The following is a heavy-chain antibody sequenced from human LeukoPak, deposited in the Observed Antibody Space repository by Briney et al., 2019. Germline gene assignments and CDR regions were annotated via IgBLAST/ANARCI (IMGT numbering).Heavy chain of an antibody. CDR2: IYYSGST. D-gene: IGHD3-22*01. Sequence: SETLSLTCTVSGGSISSSSYYWGWIRQPPGKGLEWIGGIYYSGSTYYNPSLKSRVTISADTSKNQFSLKLSSVTAADTAVYYCARDSSGYLNYWGQGTLVTVSS. CDR1: GGSISSSSYY. V-gene: IGHV4-39*07. CDR3: ARDSSGYLNY. J-gene: IGHJ4*02.